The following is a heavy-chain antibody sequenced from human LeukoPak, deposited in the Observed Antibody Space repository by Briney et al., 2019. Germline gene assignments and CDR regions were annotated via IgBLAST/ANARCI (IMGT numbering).Heavy chain of an antibody. V-gene: IGHV1-18*01. J-gene: IGHJ3*02. CDR1: GYTFTSYG. CDR3: ARVGTYFYDSSSYGPYDI. Sequence: ASVKVSCKASGYTFTSYGISWVRQAPGQGLEWMGWISAYNGNTNYAQNLQGRVTMTTDTSTSTAYMELRSLRSDDTAVYYCARVGTYFYDSSSYGPYDIWGQGTMVTVSS. D-gene: IGHD3-22*01. CDR2: ISAYNGNT.